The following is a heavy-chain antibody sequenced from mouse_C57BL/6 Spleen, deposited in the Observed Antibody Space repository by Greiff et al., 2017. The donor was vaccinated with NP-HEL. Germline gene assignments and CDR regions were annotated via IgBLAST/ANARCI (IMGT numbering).Heavy chain of an antibody. V-gene: IGHV1-42*01. D-gene: IGHD2-10*01. CDR2: INPSTGGT. CDR3: ARLGFPTWYFDV. J-gene: IGHJ1*03. CDR1: GYSFTGYY. Sequence: EVQLQQSGPELVKPGASVKISCKASGYSFTGYYMNWVKQSPDKSLEWIGEINPSTGGTTYNQKFKDKATLTVDKSSSTAYMQLKSLTSEDSAVYYCARLGFPTWYFDVWGTGTTVTVSS.